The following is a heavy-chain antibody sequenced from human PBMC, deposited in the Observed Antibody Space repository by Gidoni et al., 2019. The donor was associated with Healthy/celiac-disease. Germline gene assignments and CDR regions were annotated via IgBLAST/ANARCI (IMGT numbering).Heavy chain of an antibody. J-gene: IGHJ4*02. CDR2: INPNSGGT. Sequence: QVQLVQSGAEVKKPGASVKGACKASGYTFTGYYMNWVRQAPGQGLEWMGWINPNSGGTNYAQKFPGWVTMTRDTSISTAYMELSRLRSDDTAVYYCAIAEGELLEFDYWGQGTLVTVSS. CDR1: GYTFTGYY. D-gene: IGHD1-26*01. V-gene: IGHV1-2*04. CDR3: AIAEGELLEFDY.